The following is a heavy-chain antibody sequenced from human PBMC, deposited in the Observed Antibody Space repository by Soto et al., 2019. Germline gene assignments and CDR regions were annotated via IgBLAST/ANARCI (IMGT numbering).Heavy chain of an antibody. J-gene: IGHJ6*02. CDR2: IYYSGST. CDR3: AGGFTYYDFWSGYPLWARPTTNDYGMDV. CDR1: GSSISSGDYY. Sequence: SETLSLTCTVSGSSISSGDYYWSWIRQPPGKGLEWIGYIYYSGSTYYNPSLKRRVTISVDTSKNQFSLKLSSVTAADTAVYYCAGGFTYYDFWSGYPLWARPTTNDYGMDVWGQGTTVTVSS. D-gene: IGHD3-3*01. V-gene: IGHV4-30-4*01.